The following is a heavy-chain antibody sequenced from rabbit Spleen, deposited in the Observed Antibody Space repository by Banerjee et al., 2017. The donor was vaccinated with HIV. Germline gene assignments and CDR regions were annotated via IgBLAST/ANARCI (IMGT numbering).Heavy chain of an antibody. D-gene: IGHD1-1*01. CDR1: GVSFSTSNY. Sequence: QSLEESGGDLVKPGASLTLTCTASGVSFSTSNYMCWVRQAPGKGLEWIACINIVTGKSVYASWALGRFIMSRTSSTTVTLQMTSLTVADTATYFCARDLVAVIGWNFNLWGPGTLVTV. CDR2: INIVTGKS. V-gene: IGHV1S40*01. J-gene: IGHJ4*01. CDR3: ARDLVAVIGWNFNL.